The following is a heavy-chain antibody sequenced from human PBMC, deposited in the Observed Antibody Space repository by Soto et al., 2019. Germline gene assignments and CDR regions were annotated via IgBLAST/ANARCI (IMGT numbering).Heavy chain of an antibody. J-gene: IGHJ6*02. Sequence: SSVKVSCKTSGGSFSNYAFSWVRQAPGQGLEWMGAITPMFGTPNYAQMFQGRVSITADESTNTAYMEVTRLRSDDSAVYFCARGATVTRDYFYGMDVWGQGTAVTVSS. V-gene: IGHV1-69*13. CDR1: GGSFSNYA. CDR3: ARGATVTRDYFYGMDV. CDR2: ITPMFGTP. D-gene: IGHD4-4*01.